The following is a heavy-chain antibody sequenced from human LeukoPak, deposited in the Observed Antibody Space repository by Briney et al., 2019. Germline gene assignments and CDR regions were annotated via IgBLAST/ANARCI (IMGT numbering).Heavy chain of an antibody. J-gene: IGHJ5*02. CDR2: IYYSGST. CDR3: ARDPTSAVDTAMYWDNWFDP. D-gene: IGHD5-18*01. CDR1: GGSISSYY. Sequence: SETLSLTCTVSGGSISSYYWSWIRQPPGKGLEWIGYIYYSGSTNYNPSLKSRVTISVDTSKNQFSLKLSSVTAADTAVYYCARDPTSAVDTAMYWDNWFDPWGQGTLVTVSS. V-gene: IGHV4-59*01.